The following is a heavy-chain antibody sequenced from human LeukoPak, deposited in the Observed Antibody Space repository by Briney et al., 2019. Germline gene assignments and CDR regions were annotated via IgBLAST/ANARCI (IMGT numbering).Heavy chain of an antibody. Sequence: SETLSLTCAVYGGSFSGYYWSWIRQPPGKGLEWIGEINHSGSTNYNPSLKSRVTISVDTSKNQFPLKLSSVTAADTAVYYCARRAAAGTRKRNWFDPWGQGTLVTVSS. CDR2: INHSGST. CDR3: ARRAAAGTRKRNWFDP. J-gene: IGHJ5*02. D-gene: IGHD6-13*01. V-gene: IGHV4-34*01. CDR1: GGSFSGYY.